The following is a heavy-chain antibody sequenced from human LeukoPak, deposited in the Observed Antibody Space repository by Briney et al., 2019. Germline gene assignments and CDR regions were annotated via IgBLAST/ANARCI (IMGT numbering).Heavy chain of an antibody. CDR3: ARTGYDAFDI. CDR1: GFSFGYYT. D-gene: IGHD7-27*01. Sequence: GGSLRLSCAPSGFSFGYYTVNWVRQAPGKGLEWVSSISSSSSDIYYADSVKGRFTISRDNAKNSLYLQMNSLRAEDTAVYYCARTGYDAFDIWGQGTMVTVSS. J-gene: IGHJ3*02. CDR2: ISSSSSDI. V-gene: IGHV3-21*01.